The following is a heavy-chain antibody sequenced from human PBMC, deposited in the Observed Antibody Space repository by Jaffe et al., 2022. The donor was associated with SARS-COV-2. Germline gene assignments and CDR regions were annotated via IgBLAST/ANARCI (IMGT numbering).Heavy chain of an antibody. J-gene: IGHJ6*02. D-gene: IGHD1-7*01. CDR2: IKSKTDGGTT. CDR1: GFTFSNAW. Sequence: EVQLVESGGGLVKPGGSLRLSCAASGFTFSNAWMSWVRQAPGKGLEWVGRIKSKTDGGTTDYAAPVKGRFTISRDDSKNTLYLQMNSLKTEDTAVYYCTTADKPTGPTGELNAYYYYGMDVWGQGTTVTVSS. CDR3: TTADKPTGPTGELNAYYYYGMDV. V-gene: IGHV3-15*01.